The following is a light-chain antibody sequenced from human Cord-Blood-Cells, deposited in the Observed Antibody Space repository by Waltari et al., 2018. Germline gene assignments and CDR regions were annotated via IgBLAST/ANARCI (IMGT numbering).Light chain of an antibody. CDR1: QSDSSSY. J-gene: IGKJ1*01. CDR2: GAS. Sequence: EIGLTQSPRTLPLSPGERATLSCRASQSDSSSYLAWYQQKPGQAPRLLIYGASSRANGIPDRFSGSRSGTDFTLTISRLEPEDFAAYYCQQYGSSTWTFGQGTKVEIK. CDR3: QQYGSSTWT. V-gene: IGKV3-20*01.